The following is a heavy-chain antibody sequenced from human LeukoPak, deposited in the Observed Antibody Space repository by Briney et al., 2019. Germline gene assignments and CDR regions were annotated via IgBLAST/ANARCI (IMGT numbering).Heavy chain of an antibody. CDR1: GYTFTGYY. J-gene: IGHJ5*02. CDR2: INPNSGGT. CDR3: ARMNTNWDLHSTNWFDP. D-gene: IGHD1-26*01. Sequence: ASVKVSCKSSGYTFTGYYMHWVRQAPGQGLEWMGWINPNSGGTNYAQKFQGRVTMTRDTSIITAYMELSSLRSEDTAVYYCARMNTNWDLHSTNWFDPWGQGTLVTVSS. V-gene: IGHV1-2*02.